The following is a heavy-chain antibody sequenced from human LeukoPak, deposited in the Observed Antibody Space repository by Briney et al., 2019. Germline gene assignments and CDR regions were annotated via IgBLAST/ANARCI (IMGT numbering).Heavy chain of an antibody. J-gene: IGHJ4*02. Sequence: GGSLRLSCAASGFTFSSYWMHWVRQAPGKGLVGVSRINSDGSSTSYADSVKGRFTISRDNAKNTLYLQMNSLRAEDTAVYYCARDPDGDYDLDYWGQGTLVTASS. CDR2: INSDGSST. CDR1: GFTFSSYW. D-gene: IGHD4-17*01. V-gene: IGHV3-74*01. CDR3: ARDPDGDYDLDY.